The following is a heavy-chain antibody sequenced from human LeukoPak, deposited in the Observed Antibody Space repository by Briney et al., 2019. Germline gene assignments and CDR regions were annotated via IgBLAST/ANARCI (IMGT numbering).Heavy chain of an antibody. Sequence: GGSLRLACAASGLTSSSYWMHWVRQAPGKGLVWVSRINSDGRSTYYADSVKGRFTISRDNSKNTLYLQMNSLRAEDTAVYYCAKDRWGYCSSTSCYIFDYWGQGTLVTVSS. CDR1: GLTSSSYW. CDR2: INSDGRST. CDR3: AKDRWGYCSSTSCYIFDY. J-gene: IGHJ4*02. V-gene: IGHV3-74*01. D-gene: IGHD2-2*02.